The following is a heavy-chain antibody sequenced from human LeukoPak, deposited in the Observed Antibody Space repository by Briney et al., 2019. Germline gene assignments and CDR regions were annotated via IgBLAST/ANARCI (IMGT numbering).Heavy chain of an antibody. V-gene: IGHV3-30*02. CDR1: GFTFSSYG. CDR3: AKDRSGLPDY. Sequence: AGGSLRLSCAASGFTFSSYGMHWVRQAPGKGLEWVAFIRYDGSNKYYADSVKGRFTISRDDSKNTLYLQMNSLRAEDTAVYYCAKDRSGLPDYWVQGTLVTVSS. J-gene: IGHJ4*02. D-gene: IGHD4-11*01. CDR2: IRYDGSNK.